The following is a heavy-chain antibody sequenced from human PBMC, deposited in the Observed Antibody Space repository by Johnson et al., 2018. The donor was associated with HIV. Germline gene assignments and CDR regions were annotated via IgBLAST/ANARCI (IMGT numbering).Heavy chain of an antibody. CDR3: ARKGDAFDF. Sequence: QMLLVESGGGVVQPGRSLRLSCAASGFTFSNYDIHWVRQAPGKGLEWVAFISYDGTNKYYADSVKGRFTISRDNSKNTLYLQMNSLRAEDTAVYYCARKGDAFDFWGQRTKVTVSS. CDR1: GFTFSNYD. V-gene: IGHV3-30*03. CDR2: ISYDGTNK. J-gene: IGHJ3*01.